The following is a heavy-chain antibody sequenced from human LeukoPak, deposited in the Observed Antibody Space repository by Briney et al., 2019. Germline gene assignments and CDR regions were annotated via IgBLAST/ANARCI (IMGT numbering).Heavy chain of an antibody. CDR1: GCSISSGSYY. Sequence: SETLSLTCTVSGCSISSGSYYWSWIRQPPGKGREGIGRIYTSGSTNDNPSLKSRVIISVNTSKNHFSLKPSSVTAADTAVYYCARTVRGATWYYYSYYYMDVWGKGTTVIVSS. D-gene: IGHD3-10*01. J-gene: IGHJ6*03. V-gene: IGHV4-61*02. CDR2: IYTSGST. CDR3: ARTVRGATWYYYSYYYMDV.